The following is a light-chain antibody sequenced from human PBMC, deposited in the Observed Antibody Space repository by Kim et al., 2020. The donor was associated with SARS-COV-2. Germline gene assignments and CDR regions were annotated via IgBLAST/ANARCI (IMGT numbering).Light chain of an antibody. V-gene: IGLV3-1*01. J-gene: IGLJ3*02. CDR3: QAWDSSTKV. CDR2: QDS. Sequence: VAPRQTASIPCAGDRLGDKYACWYQQKPGQSPVLVIYQDSKRPSGIPERFSGSNPRNTATLTISGTQAMDEADYYCQAWDSSTKVFGGGTQLTVL. CDR1: RLGDKY.